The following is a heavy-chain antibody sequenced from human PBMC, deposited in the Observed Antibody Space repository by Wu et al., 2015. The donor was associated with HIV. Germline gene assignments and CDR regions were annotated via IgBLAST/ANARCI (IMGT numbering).Heavy chain of an antibody. D-gene: IGHD2-2*01. CDR3: ASRSSSTPGWHMDV. CDR1: RYTFSSYY. Sequence: QVQLVQSATEVKKPGASVKVSCRALRYTFSSYYIHWVRQAPGQGLEWMGIISPSGGSPTYAQKFQGRVTLTRDTSASTVNMQLSSLRSEDTAIYFCASRSSSTPGWHMDVWGKGTTVTVSS. V-gene: IGHV1-46*03. CDR2: ISPSGGSP. J-gene: IGHJ6*04.